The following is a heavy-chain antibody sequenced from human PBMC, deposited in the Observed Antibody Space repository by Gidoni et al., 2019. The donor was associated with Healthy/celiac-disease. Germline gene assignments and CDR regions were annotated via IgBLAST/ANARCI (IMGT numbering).Heavy chain of an antibody. Sequence: QVQLQESCPVLVLPSQTLSLTCTVSGGSISRGSYYWSWLRQPAGKGLEWIGRIYTSGSTNYNPARKSRVTISADTSKNQFSRKLSSVTAADTAVYYCARWPYPSIEVDYWGQGTLVTVSS. D-gene: IGHD6-6*01. CDR1: GGSISRGSYY. CDR3: ARWPYPSIEVDY. J-gene: IGHJ4*02. CDR2: IYTSGST. V-gene: IGHV4-61*02.